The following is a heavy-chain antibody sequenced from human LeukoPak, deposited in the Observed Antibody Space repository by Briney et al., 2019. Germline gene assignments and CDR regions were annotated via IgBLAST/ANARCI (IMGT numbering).Heavy chain of an antibody. Sequence: PGGSLRLSCTASGFTFGDYAINWVRQAPGKGLEWVGFIRSKAYGGTTEDAASVKGRFTISRDDSKSIGYLQMNILKTEDTAVYYCTRVRYCSGGSCSFDPWGQGTLVTVSS. CDR3: TRVRYCSGGSCSFDP. CDR2: IRSKAYGGTT. J-gene: IGHJ5*02. D-gene: IGHD2-15*01. CDR1: GFTFGDYA. V-gene: IGHV3-49*04.